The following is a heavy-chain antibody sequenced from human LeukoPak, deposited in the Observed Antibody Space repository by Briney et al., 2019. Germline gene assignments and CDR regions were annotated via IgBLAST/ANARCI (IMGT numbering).Heavy chain of an antibody. CDR2: TYYRSKWYN. J-gene: IGHJ4*02. CDR3: AREPLRVVATTSPFDY. CDR1: GDSVSSNSAA. V-gene: IGHV6-1*01. Sequence: SQTLSLTCAISGDSVSSNSAAWNWIRQSPSRGLEWLGRTYYRSKWYNDYAVSVKSRITINPDTSKNQFSLQLNSVTPEDTAVYYCAREPLRVVATTSPFDYWGQGTLVTVSS. D-gene: IGHD5-12*01.